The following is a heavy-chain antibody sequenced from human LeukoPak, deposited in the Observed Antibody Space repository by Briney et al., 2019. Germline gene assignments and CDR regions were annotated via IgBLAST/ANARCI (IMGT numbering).Heavy chain of an antibody. D-gene: IGHD3-22*01. CDR2: IYYSGST. Sequence: SETLSLTCTVSGGSITTYYWNWIRQPPGKGLEWIGYIYYSGSTSYNPSLKSRVTISVDTSKNQFSLRLNSVTAADTAVYYCARWYYDNSGYRYFDYWGLGILVTVYS. CDR1: GGSITTYY. J-gene: IGHJ4*02. CDR3: ARWYYDNSGYRYFDY. V-gene: IGHV4-59*01.